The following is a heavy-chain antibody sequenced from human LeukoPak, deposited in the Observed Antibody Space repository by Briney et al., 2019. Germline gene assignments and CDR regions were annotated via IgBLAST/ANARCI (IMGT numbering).Heavy chain of an antibody. CDR2: INDSGST. CDR1: GGAFSNYF. CDR3: ARGQYCSTTTCYSARRYFDF. Sequence: SETLSLTCAVSGGAFSNYFWTWIRQPPGKGLEWIAEINDSGSTNSNSSLRSRVAISLDTSKNQCSLRLTSVTAADTAVYYCARGQYCSTTTCYSARRYFDFWGQGTLVTVSS. J-gene: IGHJ4*02. D-gene: IGHD2-2*01. V-gene: IGHV4-34*01.